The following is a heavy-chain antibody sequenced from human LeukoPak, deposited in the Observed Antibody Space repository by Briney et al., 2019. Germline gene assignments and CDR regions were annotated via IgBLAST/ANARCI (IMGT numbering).Heavy chain of an antibody. CDR1: GFTFSRDG. CDR3: AIHSSSWYWNYFDY. Sequence: PGGTLRLSCAASGFTFSRDGMHWVRRAPGKGLERVAFIRYDGSNKYYADSVKGRFPISRDNSKNTLYLQMNSLRAEDTAVYYCAIHSSSWYWNYFDYWGQGTLVTVSS. J-gene: IGHJ4*02. CDR2: IRYDGSNK. V-gene: IGHV3-30*02. D-gene: IGHD6-13*01.